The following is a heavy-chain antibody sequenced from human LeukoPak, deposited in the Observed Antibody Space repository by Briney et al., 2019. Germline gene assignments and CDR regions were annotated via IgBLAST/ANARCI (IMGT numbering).Heavy chain of an antibody. CDR1: GGTFSSYA. D-gene: IGHD1-26*01. CDR2: IIPIFGTA. Sequence: GASVKVSCKASGGTFSSYAISWVRQAPGQGLEWMGGIIPIFGTANYAQKFQGRVTITADESTSTAYMELSSLRSEDTAVYYCAKDQWELLPFFDYWGQGTLVTVSS. CDR3: AKDQWELLPFFDY. V-gene: IGHV1-69*13. J-gene: IGHJ4*02.